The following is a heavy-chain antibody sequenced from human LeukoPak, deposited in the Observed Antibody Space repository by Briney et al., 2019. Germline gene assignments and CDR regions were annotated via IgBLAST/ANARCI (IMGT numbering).Heavy chain of an antibody. CDR2: INHSGST. CDR3: ARGRGVLVSTGATIDY. CDR1: GGSFSGYY. J-gene: IGHJ4*02. Sequence: SETLSLTCAVYGGSFSGYYWSWIRQPPGKGLEWIGEINHSGSTSYNPSLKSRVTISVDTSKNQFSLKLSSVTAADTAVYYCARGRGVLVSTGATIDYWGQGTLVTVSS. V-gene: IGHV4-34*01. D-gene: IGHD1-26*01.